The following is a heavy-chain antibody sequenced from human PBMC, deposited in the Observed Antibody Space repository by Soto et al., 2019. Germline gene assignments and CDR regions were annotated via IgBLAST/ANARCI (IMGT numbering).Heavy chain of an antibody. V-gene: IGHV1-18*04. Sequence: ASVKVSCKASGYTFTSYGISWVRQAPGQGLEWMGWISAYNGNTNYAQKLQGRVTMTTDTSTSTAYMELRSLRSDDTAVYYCARDSKGYCSGGRCYGYYWGQGTLVTVS. J-gene: IGHJ4*02. CDR1: GYTFTSYG. CDR3: ARDSKGYCSGGRCYGYY. CDR2: ISAYNGNT. D-gene: IGHD2-15*01.